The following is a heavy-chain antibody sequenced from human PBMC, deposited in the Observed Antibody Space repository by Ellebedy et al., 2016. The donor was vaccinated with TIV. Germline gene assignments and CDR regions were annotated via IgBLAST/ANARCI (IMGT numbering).Heavy chain of an antibody. D-gene: IGHD3-10*01. CDR3: ARVTPHYGSGDYYYGMDV. Sequence: GESLKISCAASGFTFSSYGMHWVRQAPGKGLEWVAFIRYDGSNKYYADSVKGRFTISRDNSKNTLYLPMNSLRAEDTAVYYCARVTPHYGSGDYYYGMDVWGQGTTVTVSS. CDR1: GFTFSSYG. CDR2: IRYDGSNK. J-gene: IGHJ6*02. V-gene: IGHV3-30*02.